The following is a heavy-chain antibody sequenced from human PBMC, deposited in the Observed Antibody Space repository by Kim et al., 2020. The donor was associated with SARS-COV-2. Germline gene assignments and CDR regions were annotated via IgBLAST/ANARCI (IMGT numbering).Heavy chain of an antibody. CDR2: IYYSGST. Sequence: SETLSLTCTVSGGSISSSSYYWGWIRQPPGKGLEWIGSIYYSGSTYYNPSLKSRVTISVDTSKNKFSLNLSSVTAAATAVYSCATLYSSVGYHYNWAEGT. V-gene: IGHV4-39*01. D-gene: IGHD6-19*01. CDR3: ATLYSSVGYHYN. CDR1: GGSISSSSYY. J-gene: IGHJ4*02.